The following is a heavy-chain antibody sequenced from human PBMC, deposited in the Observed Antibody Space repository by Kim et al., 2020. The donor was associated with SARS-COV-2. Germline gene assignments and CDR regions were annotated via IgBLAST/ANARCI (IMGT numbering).Heavy chain of an antibody. CDR1: GFTVSNNY. J-gene: IGHJ4*02. CDR2: IQSGGST. V-gene: IGHV3-53*01. Sequence: GGSLRLSCAASGFTVSNNYMSWVRQAPGKGLEWVSVIQSGGSTYYADPVKGRFTISRDNSKNTLYLQMYSLRAEDTAVYYCARSSGSYSFWDYWGQGTLVTVSS. D-gene: IGHD1-26*01. CDR3: ARSSGSYSFWDY.